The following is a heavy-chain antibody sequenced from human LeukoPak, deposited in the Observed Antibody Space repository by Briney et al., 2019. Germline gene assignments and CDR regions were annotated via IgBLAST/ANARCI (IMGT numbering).Heavy chain of an antibody. CDR3: AKDGGSVMGFDL. V-gene: IGHV3-23*01. J-gene: IGHJ5*02. Sequence: GGSLRLSCAASGFTFSNYAMSWVRQAPGKGGEWFSGIRSGAGTTTFADSVRGRFPLSTDNSKNTLYLQMNSLRAEDAAIYYCAKDGGSVMGFDLWGQGTLVTVSS. CDR1: GFTFSNYA. CDR2: IRSGAGTT. D-gene: IGHD3-10*01.